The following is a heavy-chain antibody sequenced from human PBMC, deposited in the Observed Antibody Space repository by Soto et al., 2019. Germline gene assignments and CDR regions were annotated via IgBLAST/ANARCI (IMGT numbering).Heavy chain of an antibody. CDR1: GYTFSGYY. CDR2: INPNSGGT. Sequence: ASVKVSYKASGYTFSGYYIHWLRQAPGQGLEWMGWINPNSGGTNYAQKFQGRVTVTRDTPTSTAYMELSRLTSDDTAVYYCARSLTEGYCTITGSYTRPLYGMDVWGQGTTVTVSS. D-gene: IGHD2-2*02. CDR3: ARSLTEGYCTITGSYTRPLYGMDV. V-gene: IGHV1-2*02. J-gene: IGHJ6*02.